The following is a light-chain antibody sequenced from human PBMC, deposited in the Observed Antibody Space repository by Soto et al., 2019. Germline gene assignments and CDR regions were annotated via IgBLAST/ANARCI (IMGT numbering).Light chain of an antibody. CDR2: GAS. Sequence: EIVMTQSPATLSVSPGDRATLSCRARQSVSSDLAWYHQKPGQAPRLLIYGASTRATGIPARFSGSGSGTEFTLTINSLQSEDFAVYYCQQYNNWPRTFGQGTKVEIK. CDR1: QSVSSD. CDR3: QQYNNWPRT. J-gene: IGKJ1*01. V-gene: IGKV3-15*01.